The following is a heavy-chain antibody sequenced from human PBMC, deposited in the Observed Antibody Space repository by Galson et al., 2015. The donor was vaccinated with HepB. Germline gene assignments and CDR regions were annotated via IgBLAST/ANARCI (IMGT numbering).Heavy chain of an antibody. CDR1: GFTFNNYA. D-gene: IGHD1-14*01. Sequence: SLRLSCAASGFTFNNYAMSWVRQAPGKGLEWVSAANGYGSFTVYSESAAGRFTISRDNSRKTLYLQMNSLTVDDTAVYYCAKVLSEGPTRTTGGGSFDLWGPGTLVTVSS. CDR3: AKVLSEGPTRTTGGGSFDL. V-gene: IGHV3-23*01. J-gene: IGHJ4*02. CDR2: ANGYGSFT.